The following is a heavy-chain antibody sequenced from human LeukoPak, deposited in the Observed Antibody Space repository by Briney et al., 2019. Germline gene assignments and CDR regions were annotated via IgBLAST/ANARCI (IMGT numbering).Heavy chain of an antibody. D-gene: IGHD5-24*01. CDR2: IYYSGST. CDR1: GGSISSYY. J-gene: IGHJ4*02. V-gene: IGHV4-59*01. CDR3: ARRAASRDGYNWGYYFDY. Sequence: SETLSLTCTVSGGSISSYYWSWIRQPPGKGLEWIGYIYYSGSTNYNPSLKSRVTISVDTSKNQFSLKLSSVTAADTAVYYCARRAASRDGYNWGYYFDYWGQGTLVTVSS.